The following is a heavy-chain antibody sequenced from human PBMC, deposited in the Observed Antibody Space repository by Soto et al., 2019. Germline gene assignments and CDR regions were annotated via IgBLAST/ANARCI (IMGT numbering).Heavy chain of an antibody. V-gene: IGHV3-48*03. Sequence: GGSLRLSCQASGFNFRTYEMHWVRKAPGKGLEWVSYISSSGLTTYYADFAEGRFTISRDNAKDSLYLHLNSLRVGDTAVYYSARYGTRGEWWGLGTLVTVSS. D-gene: IGHD2-8*01. CDR3: ARYGTRGEW. J-gene: IGHJ4*02. CDR1: GFNFRTYE. CDR2: ISSSGLTT.